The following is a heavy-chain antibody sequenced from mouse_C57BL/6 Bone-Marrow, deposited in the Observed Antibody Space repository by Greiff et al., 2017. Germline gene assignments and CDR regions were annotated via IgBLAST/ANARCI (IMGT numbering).Heavy chain of an antibody. V-gene: IGHV1-7*01. Sequence: VMLVESGAELAKPGASVKLSCKASGYTFTSYWMHWVKQRPGQGLEWIGYLNPSRGSTKYNQTFKDKATLTADKSSSTAYMQLSSRTYEDSAVYYWARCGFYFLCDDWGQGTTRTVSS. D-gene: IGHD6-2*01. CDR2: LNPSRGST. CDR3: ARCGFYFLCDD. CDR1: GYTFTSYW. J-gene: IGHJ2*01.